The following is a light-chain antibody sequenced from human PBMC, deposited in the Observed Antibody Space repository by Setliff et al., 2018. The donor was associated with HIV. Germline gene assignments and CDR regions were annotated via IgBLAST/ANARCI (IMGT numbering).Light chain of an antibody. J-gene: IGLJ1*01. CDR1: SDDIGRYYY. V-gene: IGLV2-14*03. Sequence: QSALAQPASVSGSPGQAITISCTGTSDDIGRYYYVSWYQQLPGKAPKLIMYDVSHRPSGVSTRFSGSKSGDTASLTISGLQAEDEAHYYCTSYTINTLYVVGSGTKV. CDR3: TSYTINTLYV. CDR2: DVS.